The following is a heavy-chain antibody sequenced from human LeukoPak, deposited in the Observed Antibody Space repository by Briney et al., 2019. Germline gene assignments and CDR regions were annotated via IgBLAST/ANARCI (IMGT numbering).Heavy chain of an antibody. D-gene: IGHD2-15*01. CDR3: ARDGPSWSRDY. CDR2: ITGSGTYI. Sequence: GSLRLSCAASGFTFRRYSMTWVRQAPGKGLEWVSTITGSGTYIYHAESVKGRFTISRDDAKNSLYLQMNTLGAEDTAVYYCARDGPSWSRDYWGQGTLVTVSS. J-gene: IGHJ4*02. V-gene: IGHV3-21*01. CDR1: GFTFRRYS.